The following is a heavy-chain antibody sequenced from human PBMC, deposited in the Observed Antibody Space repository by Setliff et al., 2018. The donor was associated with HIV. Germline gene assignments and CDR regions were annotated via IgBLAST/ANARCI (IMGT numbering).Heavy chain of an antibody. CDR3: AREIGITKSPYWYFDL. J-gene: IGHJ2*01. D-gene: IGHD2-21*01. CDR1: GASISSHY. Sequence: SETLSLTCTVSGASISSHYWTWIRQPPGKGLEWIGSIYSSGSTNYNPSLKSRLTISLDTSENQLSLKFNPVTAADTAVYFCAREIGITKSPYWYFDLWGRGTLVTVS. CDR2: IYSSGST. V-gene: IGHV4-59*11.